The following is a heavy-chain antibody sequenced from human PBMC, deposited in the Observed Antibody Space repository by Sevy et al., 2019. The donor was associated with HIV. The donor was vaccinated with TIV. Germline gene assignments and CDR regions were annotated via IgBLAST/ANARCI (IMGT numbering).Heavy chain of an antibody. Sequence: GGSLRLSCAASGFTFSSYAMHWVRQAPGKGLEWVAVISYEGSNKYYADSVKGRFTISRDNSKNTLYLQMNSLRAEDTAVYYCARVWDYDFWSGYWDYWGQGTLVTVSS. D-gene: IGHD3-3*01. CDR1: GFTFSSYA. V-gene: IGHV3-30-3*01. CDR3: ARVWDYDFWSGYWDY. J-gene: IGHJ4*02. CDR2: ISYEGSNK.